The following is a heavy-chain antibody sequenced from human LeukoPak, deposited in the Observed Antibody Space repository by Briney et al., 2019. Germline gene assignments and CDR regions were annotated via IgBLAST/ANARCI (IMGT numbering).Heavy chain of an antibody. CDR2: INHSGST. J-gene: IGHJ4*02. V-gene: IGHV4-34*01. D-gene: IGHD6-13*01. CDR1: GGSFSGYY. Sequence: SETLSLTCAVYGGSFSGYYRSWIRQPPGKGLEWIGEINHSGSTNYNPSLKSRVTISVDTSKNQFSLKLSSVTAADTAVYYCARIREEQQLVLNVDYWGQGTLVTVSS. CDR3: ARIREEQQLVLNVDY.